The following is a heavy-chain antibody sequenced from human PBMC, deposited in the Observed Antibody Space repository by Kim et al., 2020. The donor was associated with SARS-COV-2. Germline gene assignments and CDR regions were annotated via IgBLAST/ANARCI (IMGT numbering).Heavy chain of an antibody. CDR3: ARTRGDFHYYGSGKHFDY. Sequence: SETLSLTCAVYGGSFSGYYWSWIRQPPGKGLEWIGEINHSGSTNYNPSLKSRVTISVDTSKNQFSLKLSSVTAADTAVYYCARTRGDFHYYGSGKHFDYWGQGTLVTVSS. V-gene: IGHV4-34*01. J-gene: IGHJ4*02. CDR1: GGSFSGYY. D-gene: IGHD3-10*01. CDR2: INHSGST.